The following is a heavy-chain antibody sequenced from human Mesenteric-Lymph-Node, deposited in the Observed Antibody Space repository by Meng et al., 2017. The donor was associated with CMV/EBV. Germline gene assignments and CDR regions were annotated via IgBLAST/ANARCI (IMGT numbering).Heavy chain of an antibody. V-gene: IGHV4-34*01. J-gene: IGHJ4*02. CDR3: ATGGYWRFDY. CDR1: RGSFTAYY. D-gene: IGHD1-1*01. CDR2: ISHDGRT. Sequence: SLTCGVSRGSFTAYYWTWIRQFPGQGLEWIGEISHDGRTNYNPSLKSRLTMSVDTSKNQFSLRLNSVTAADTAVYYCATGGYWRFDYWGQGTLVTVSS.